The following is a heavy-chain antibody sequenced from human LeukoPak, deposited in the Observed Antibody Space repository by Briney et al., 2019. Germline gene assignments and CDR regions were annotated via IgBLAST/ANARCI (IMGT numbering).Heavy chain of an antibody. Sequence: SETLSLTCTVSGASFSSSTYYWGWIRQPPGKGLEWIGSIYYSGSTYYNPSLKSRVTISVDTSKNQFSLKLSSVTAADTAVYYCARHAGGISATVTSPLYYWGHGTLVSVSS. CDR2: IYYSGST. V-gene: IGHV4-39*01. D-gene: IGHD6-13*01. J-gene: IGHJ4*01. CDR1: GASFSSSTYY. CDR3: ARHAGGISATVTSPLYY.